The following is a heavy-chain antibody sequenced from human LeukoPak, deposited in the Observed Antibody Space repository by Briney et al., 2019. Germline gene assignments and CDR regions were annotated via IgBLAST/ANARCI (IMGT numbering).Heavy chain of an antibody. J-gene: IGHJ4*02. D-gene: IGHD3-3*01. Sequence: ASVKVSCKGSGYTFTSYGISWVRQAPGQGLEWMGWISAYNGNTNYAQKLQGRVTMTTDTSTSTAYMELRSLRSDDTAVYYCATRASGGTSLRFLEWLLVHWGQGTLVTVSS. CDR3: ATRASGGTSLRFLEWLLVH. V-gene: IGHV1-18*01. CDR1: GYTFTSYG. CDR2: ISAYNGNT.